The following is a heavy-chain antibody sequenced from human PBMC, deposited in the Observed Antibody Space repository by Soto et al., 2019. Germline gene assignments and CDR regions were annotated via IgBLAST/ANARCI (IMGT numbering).Heavy chain of an antibody. J-gene: IGHJ4*02. D-gene: IGHD3-3*01. CDR1: GFSLTTSGVG. V-gene: IGHV2-5*02. CDR3: AHRVLRTVFGLVTTTAIYFDF. CDR2: IYWDDDK. Sequence: QITLKESGPTVVKPTETLTLTCTFSGFSLTTSGVGVGWVRQSPGKAPEWLALIYWDDDKRYSTSLKSRLTITKDPSKHQVVLTMANVDPADTATYYCAHRVLRTVFGLVTTTAIYFDFWGQGTPVVVSS.